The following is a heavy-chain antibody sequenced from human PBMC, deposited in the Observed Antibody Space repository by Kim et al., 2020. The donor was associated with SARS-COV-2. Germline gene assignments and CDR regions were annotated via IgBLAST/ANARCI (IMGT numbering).Heavy chain of an antibody. Sequence: ASVKVSCKASGYTFTSYDINWVRQATGQGLEWMGWMNPNSGNTGYAQKFQGRVTMTRNTSISTAYMELSSLRSEDTAVYFCARAPGIVGAYVSSYWFDPWGQGTLVTVSS. CDR1: GYTFTSYD. J-gene: IGHJ5*02. V-gene: IGHV1-8*01. D-gene: IGHD1-26*01. CDR3: ARAPGIVGAYVSSYWFDP. CDR2: MNPNSGNT.